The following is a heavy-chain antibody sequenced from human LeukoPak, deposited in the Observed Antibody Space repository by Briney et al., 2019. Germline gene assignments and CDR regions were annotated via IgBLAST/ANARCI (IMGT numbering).Heavy chain of an antibody. V-gene: IGHV4-34*01. Sequence: SETLSLTCAVYGGSFSGYYWSWIRQPPGKGLEWIGEINHSGSTNYNPSLKCRVTISVDTSKNQFSLKLSSVTAADTAVYYCARALGDIVVVPAANYFDYWGQGSLVTVSS. CDR1: GGSFSGYY. CDR2: INHSGST. D-gene: IGHD2-2*01. CDR3: ARALGDIVVVPAANYFDY. J-gene: IGHJ4*02.